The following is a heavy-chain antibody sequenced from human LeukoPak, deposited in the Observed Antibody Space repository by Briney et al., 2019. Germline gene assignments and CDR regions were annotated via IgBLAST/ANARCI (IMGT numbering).Heavy chain of an antibody. J-gene: IGHJ3*02. CDR1: GFTFSTYG. V-gene: IGHV3-23*01. CDR3: AKIQKLYGDYDAFDM. CDR2: ITASGGRA. D-gene: IGHD4-17*01. Sequence: GGSLRLSCAASGFTFSTYGMSWVRQAPGKGLEWVSGITASGGRAHYRDAVRGRFSISRDNSKNSLYLQMNSLRVEDTAIYYCAKIQKLYGDYDAFDMWGEGTRVAVSS.